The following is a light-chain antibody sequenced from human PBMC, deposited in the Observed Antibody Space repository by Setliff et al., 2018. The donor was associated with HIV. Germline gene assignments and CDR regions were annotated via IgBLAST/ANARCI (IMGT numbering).Light chain of an antibody. J-gene: IGLJ1*01. Sequence: QSVLTQPASVSGSPGQSITISCTGTSSDVGTYNAVYWYQQHPGKAPKLMIYDVSTRPSGVSKRFPGSKSGNTASLTISGLQTEDEADYYCSAYTSSSTDVFGTGTKVTVL. CDR3: SAYTSSSTDV. CDR2: DVS. CDR1: SSDVGTYNA. V-gene: IGLV2-14*01.